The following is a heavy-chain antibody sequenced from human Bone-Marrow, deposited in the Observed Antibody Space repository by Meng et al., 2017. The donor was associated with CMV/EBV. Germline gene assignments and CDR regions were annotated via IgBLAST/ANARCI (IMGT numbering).Heavy chain of an antibody. CDR2: ISGSGGST. V-gene: IGHV3-23*01. J-gene: IGHJ6*02. CDR1: GFTFSSYA. Sequence: GESLKISCAASGFTFSSYAMSWIRQAPGKGLEWVSAISGSGGSTYYADSVKGRFTISRDNSKNTLYLQMGSLRAEDMAVYYCARDVPPDGMDVWGQGTTVTVSS. CDR3: ARDVPPDGMDV.